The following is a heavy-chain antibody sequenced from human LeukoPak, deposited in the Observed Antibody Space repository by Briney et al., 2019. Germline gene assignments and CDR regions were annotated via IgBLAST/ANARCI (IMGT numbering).Heavy chain of an antibody. CDR2: ISPTGSTT. CDR1: GFSFSGHW. Sequence: GGSLRLSCAASGFSFSGHWMHWARQLPGKGLVWVSRISPTGSTTSYADSVKGRFTVSRDNAKNTLYLQVNNLRAEDTAVYYCARGPSSNWSGLDFWGQGTLLTVSS. D-gene: IGHD6-13*01. V-gene: IGHV3-74*01. J-gene: IGHJ4*02. CDR3: ARGPSSNWSGLDF.